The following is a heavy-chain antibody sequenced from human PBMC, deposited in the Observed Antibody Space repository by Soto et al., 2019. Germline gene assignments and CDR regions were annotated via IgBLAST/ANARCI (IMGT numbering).Heavy chain of an antibody. Sequence: SVKVSCKASGFTFTSSAVQWVRQARGQRLEWIGWIVVGSGNTNYAQKFQERVTITRDMSTSTAYMELSSLRSEDTAVYYCAASSNSGRGGYVITSFDYWGQGTLVTVSS. CDR1: GFTFTSSA. J-gene: IGHJ4*02. CDR2: IVVGSGNT. V-gene: IGHV1-58*01. D-gene: IGHD5-12*01. CDR3: AASSNSGRGGYVITSFDY.